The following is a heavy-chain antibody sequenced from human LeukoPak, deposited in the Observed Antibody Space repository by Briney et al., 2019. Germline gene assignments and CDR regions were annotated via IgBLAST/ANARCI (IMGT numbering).Heavy chain of an antibody. CDR3: ARGSAAADLAYYFDY. J-gene: IGHJ4*02. D-gene: IGHD6-13*01. CDR1: GGSFSGYY. CDR2: INHSGST. V-gene: IGHV4-34*01. Sequence: SETLSLTCAVYGGSFSGYYWSWIRQPPGKGLEWIGEINHSGSTNYNPSLKSRDTISVDTSKNQFSLKLSSVTAADTAVYYCARGSAAADLAYYFDYWGQGTLVTVSS.